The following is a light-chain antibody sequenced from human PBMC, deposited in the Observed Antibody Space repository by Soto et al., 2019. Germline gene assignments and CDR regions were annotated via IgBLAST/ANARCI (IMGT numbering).Light chain of an antibody. J-gene: IGKJ4*01. V-gene: IGKV1-9*01. Sequence: IQLTQSPSSLSASVGDRVTITCRASQDIAIYLAWYQQKPGEAPKLLIYAASTLYGGVPSRFSGSGFGTNFTLTISSLQPEDVATYYCQQLNNYPSTFGGGTKVDIK. CDR2: AAS. CDR3: QQLNNYPST. CDR1: QDIAIY.